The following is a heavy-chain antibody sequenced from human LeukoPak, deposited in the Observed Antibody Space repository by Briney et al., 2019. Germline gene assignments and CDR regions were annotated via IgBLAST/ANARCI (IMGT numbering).Heavy chain of an antibody. V-gene: IGHV4-34*01. CDR1: GGSFSGYY. CDR3: ARSPSSSWFIDAFDI. J-gene: IGHJ3*02. Sequence: SETLSLTCAVYGGSFSGYYWSWIRQPPGKGLEWIGEINHSGSTNYNPSLKSRVTISVDTSKNQFSLKLSSVTAADTAVYYCARSPSSSWFIDAFDIWGQGTMVTVSS. D-gene: IGHD6-13*01. CDR2: INHSGST.